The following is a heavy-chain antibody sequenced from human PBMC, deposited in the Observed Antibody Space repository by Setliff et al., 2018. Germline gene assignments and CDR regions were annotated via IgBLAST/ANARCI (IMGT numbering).Heavy chain of an antibody. D-gene: IGHD3-16*01. CDR1: DDSISSRHYY. J-gene: IGHJ2*01. Sequence: SETLSLTCTVSDDSISSRHYYCSWIRQPAWKGLEWLGQIYTSWSTNYNPSLEGRVNISLDTPKKQFSLTLPSVTAADTAVYFCARPPRGGRWYFDLWGRGTLVTVSS. V-gene: IGHV4-61*09. CDR3: ARPPRGGRWYFDL. CDR2: IYTSWST.